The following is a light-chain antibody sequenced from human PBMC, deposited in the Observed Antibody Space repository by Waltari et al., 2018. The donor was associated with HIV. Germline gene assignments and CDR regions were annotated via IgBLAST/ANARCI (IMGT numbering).Light chain of an antibody. CDR3: SSYTSSSTLVV. CDR1: SSDVGGYNY. J-gene: IGLJ2*01. CDR2: EVS. V-gene: IGLV2-14*01. Sequence: QSALTQPASVSGSPGQSITIPCPGTSSDVGGYNYVSRYQQHPGKAPKLMIYEVSNGPSGCSNRCSVSKSGNTASLTISGLQAEDEADYYCSSYTSSSTLVVFGGGTKLTVL.